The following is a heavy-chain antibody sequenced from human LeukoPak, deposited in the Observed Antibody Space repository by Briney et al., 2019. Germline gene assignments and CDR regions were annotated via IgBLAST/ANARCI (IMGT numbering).Heavy chain of an antibody. J-gene: IGHJ2*01. D-gene: IGHD7-27*01. V-gene: IGHV3-23*01. Sequence: GGSLRLSCAASGFTFSSYGMRWVRQAPGKGLEWVSGISVSGGSTYSADSVKGRFTISRDNSKNTLYLQMNSLRAEDTAVYYCAKGGLNWAYWYFDLWGRGTLVTVSS. CDR2: ISVSGGST. CDR3: AKGGLNWAYWYFDL. CDR1: GFTFSSYG.